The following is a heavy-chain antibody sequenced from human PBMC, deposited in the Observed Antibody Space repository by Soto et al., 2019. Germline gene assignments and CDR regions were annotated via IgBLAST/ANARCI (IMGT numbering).Heavy chain of an antibody. J-gene: IGHJ4*02. CDR2: INSYSDYI. D-gene: IGHD5-18*01. CDR1: GFTFNSYS. CDR3: ARDQPGYSYGYGLGY. Sequence: PGGSLRLSCVGSGFTFNSYSMNWVRQAPGKGLEWISSINSYSDYIWYADSVEGRFTISRDNAKNSLFLQMSGLRDEDTAVYYCARDQPGYSYGYGLGYWGQGTLVTVSS. V-gene: IGHV3-21*01.